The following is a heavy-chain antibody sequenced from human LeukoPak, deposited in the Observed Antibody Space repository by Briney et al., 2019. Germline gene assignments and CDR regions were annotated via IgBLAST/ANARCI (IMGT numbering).Heavy chain of an antibody. V-gene: IGHV4-39*01. CDR1: GDSISSSTYY. Sequence: SETLSLTCTVSGDSISSSTYYWGWIRQPPGKGLEWIGSIYYSGSTYYNPSLKSRVTISVDTSKNQFSLKLSSVTAADTAVYYCARPAVAGTYFDYWGQGTLVTVSS. J-gene: IGHJ4*02. CDR3: ARPAVAGTYFDY. D-gene: IGHD6-19*01. CDR2: IYYSGST.